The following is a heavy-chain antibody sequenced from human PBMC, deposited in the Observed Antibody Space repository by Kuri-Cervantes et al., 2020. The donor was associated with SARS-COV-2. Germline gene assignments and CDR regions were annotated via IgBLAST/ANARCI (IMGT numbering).Heavy chain of an antibody. CDR3: ARPLYYYDSSGYPGSVVAFDI. CDR2: IYPGDSDT. CDR1: GYSFTSYW. Sequence: GGSLRLSCKGSGYSFTSYWIGGVRQMPGKGLEWMGIIYPGDSDTRYSPSFQGQVTISADKSISTAYLQWSSLKASDTAMYYCARPLYYYDSSGYPGSVVAFDIWGQGTMVTVSS. J-gene: IGHJ3*02. D-gene: IGHD3-22*01. V-gene: IGHV5-51*01.